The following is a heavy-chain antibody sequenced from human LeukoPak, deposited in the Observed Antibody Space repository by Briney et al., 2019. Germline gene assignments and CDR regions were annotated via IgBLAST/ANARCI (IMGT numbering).Heavy chain of an antibody. V-gene: IGHV3-23*01. D-gene: IGHD6-13*01. CDR3: AKPPGGSSWVFYYGMDV. Sequence: GGSLRLSCAASGFTFSSYAMSWVRQAPGKRLEWVSAISGSGGSTYYADSVKGRFTISRDNSKNTLYLQMNSLRAEDTAVYYCAKPPGGSSWVFYYGMDVWGQGTTVTVSS. J-gene: IGHJ6*02. CDR2: ISGSGGST. CDR1: GFTFSSYA.